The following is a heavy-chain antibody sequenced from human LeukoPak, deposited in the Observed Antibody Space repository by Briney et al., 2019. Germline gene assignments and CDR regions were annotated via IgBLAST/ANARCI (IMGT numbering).Heavy chain of an antibody. Sequence: GEALEISFKGSGYGFTRYWIGWGRQMPGKGVEWMGIIYPGDSDTRYSPSFQGQVTISADKSISTAYLQWSSLKASDTAMYYCASTTYDPSAFDIWGQGTMVTVSS. V-gene: IGHV5-51*01. CDR1: GYGFTRYW. CDR2: IYPGDSDT. J-gene: IGHJ3*02. CDR3: ASTTYDPSAFDI. D-gene: IGHD3-22*01.